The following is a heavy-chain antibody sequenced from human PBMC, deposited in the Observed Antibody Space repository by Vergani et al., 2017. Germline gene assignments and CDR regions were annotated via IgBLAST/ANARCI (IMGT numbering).Heavy chain of an antibody. Sequence: QVQLVQSGSEVRKPGASVKVSCQVSGYSLTELTIHWVRQAPGKGLEWMGGFDPEHGEVTFAHHLQGRVTMTEDRSTDTAYMELSSLRPEDTALYYCAMGSNYNDSSGYYLDYWGQGTLVTVSS. CDR3: AMGSNYNDSSGYYLDY. V-gene: IGHV1-24*01. CDR2: FDPEHGEV. J-gene: IGHJ4*02. D-gene: IGHD3-22*01. CDR1: GYSLTELT.